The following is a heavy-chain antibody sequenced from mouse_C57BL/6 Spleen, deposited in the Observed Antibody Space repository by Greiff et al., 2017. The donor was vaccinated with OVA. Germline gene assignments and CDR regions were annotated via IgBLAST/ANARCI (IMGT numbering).Heavy chain of an antibody. CDR3: AILYDGYYVGAMDY. D-gene: IGHD2-3*01. CDR2: ISSGSSTI. J-gene: IGHJ4*01. V-gene: IGHV5-17*01. Sequence: EVKVVESGGGLVKPGGSLKLSCAASGFTFSDYGMHWVRQAPEKGLEWVAYISSGSSTIYYADTVKGRFTISRDNAKNTLFLQMTSLRSEDTAMYYCAILYDGYYVGAMDYWGQGTSVTVSS. CDR1: GFTFSDYG.